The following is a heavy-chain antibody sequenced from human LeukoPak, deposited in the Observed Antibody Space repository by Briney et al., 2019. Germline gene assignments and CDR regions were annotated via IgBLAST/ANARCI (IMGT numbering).Heavy chain of an antibody. CDR2: IYDSGST. J-gene: IGHJ4*02. CDR3: ARHAAFADYQSHLTHFDY. CDR1: GGSISSYY. D-gene: IGHD4/OR15-4a*01. V-gene: IGHV4-59*08. Sequence: SETLSLTCTVSGGSISSYYWSWIRQPPGKGLEWIGNIYDSGSTNYNPSLKSRVPISVDTSKNQFSLRLSSVTAADTALYYCARHAAFADYQSHLTHFDYWGQGTLVTVSS.